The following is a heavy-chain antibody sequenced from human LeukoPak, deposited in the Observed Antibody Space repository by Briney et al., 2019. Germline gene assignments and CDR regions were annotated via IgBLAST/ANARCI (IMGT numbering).Heavy chain of an antibody. Sequence: PSETLSLTCTVSGGSVSSGSYYWSWIRQPPGKGLEWIGYIYYSGSTNYNPSLKSRVTISVDTSKNQFSLKLSSVTAADTAVYFCARADQFCSGGSCYFPFDYWGQGTLVTVSS. CDR2: IYYSGST. CDR3: ARADQFCSGGSCYFPFDY. J-gene: IGHJ4*02. D-gene: IGHD2-15*01. CDR1: GGSVSSGSYY. V-gene: IGHV4-61*01.